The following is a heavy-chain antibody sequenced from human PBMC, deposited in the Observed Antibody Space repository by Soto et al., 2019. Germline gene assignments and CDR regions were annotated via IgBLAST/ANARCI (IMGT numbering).Heavy chain of an antibody. CDR1: GGTFSSYA. Sequence: ASVKVSCKASGGTFSSYAISWVRQAPGQGLEWMGGIIPIFGTANYAQKFQGRVTITADESTSTAYMELSSLRSEDTAVYYCARDRRDGYALYYFDYWGQGTLVTVSS. V-gene: IGHV1-69*13. J-gene: IGHJ4*02. CDR3: ARDRRDGYALYYFDY. CDR2: IIPIFGTA. D-gene: IGHD5-12*01.